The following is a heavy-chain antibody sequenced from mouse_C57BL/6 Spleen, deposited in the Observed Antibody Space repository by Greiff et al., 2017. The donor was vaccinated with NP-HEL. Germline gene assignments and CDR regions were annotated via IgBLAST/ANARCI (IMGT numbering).Heavy chain of an antibody. CDR1: GFTFSSYA. CDR3: ARDMGDYDKGYAMDY. J-gene: IGHJ4*01. CDR2: ISDGGSYT. D-gene: IGHD2-4*01. Sequence: EVKLMESGGGLVKPGGSLKLSCAASGFTFSSYAMSWVRQTPEKRLEWVATISDGGSYTYYPDNVKGRFTISRDNAKNNLYLQMSHLKSEDTAMYYCARDMGDYDKGYAMDYWGQGTSVTVSS. V-gene: IGHV5-4*01.